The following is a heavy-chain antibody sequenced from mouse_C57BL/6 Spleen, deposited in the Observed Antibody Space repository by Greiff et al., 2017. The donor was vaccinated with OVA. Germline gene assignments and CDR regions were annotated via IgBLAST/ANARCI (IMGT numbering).Heavy chain of an antibody. CDR2: FYPGSGSI. CDR1: GYTFTEYT. J-gene: IGHJ3*01. Sequence: QVQLQQSGAELVKPGASVKLSCKASGYTFTEYTIHWVKQRSGQGLEWIGWFYPGSGSIKYNEKFKDKATLTADKSSSTVYMELSRLTSEDSAVYFCARHEEEGNDGYYGRFAYWGQGTLVTVSA. V-gene: IGHV1-62-2*01. CDR3: ARHEEEGNDGYYGRFAY. D-gene: IGHD2-3*01.